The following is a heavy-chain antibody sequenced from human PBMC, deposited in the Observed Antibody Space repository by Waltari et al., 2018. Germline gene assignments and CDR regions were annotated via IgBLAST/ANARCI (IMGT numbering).Heavy chain of an antibody. CDR1: GFTFSSYA. D-gene: IGHD3-22*01. CDR2: ISYDGSNK. V-gene: IGHV3-30-3*02. Sequence: QVQLVESGGGVVQPGRSLRLSCAASGFTFSSYAMHWVRQAPGKGLEWVAVISYDGSNKYYADSVKGRFTISRDNSKNTLYLQMNSLRAEDTAVYYCAKEITMIVWDAFDIWGRGTMVTVSS. J-gene: IGHJ3*02. CDR3: AKEITMIVWDAFDI.